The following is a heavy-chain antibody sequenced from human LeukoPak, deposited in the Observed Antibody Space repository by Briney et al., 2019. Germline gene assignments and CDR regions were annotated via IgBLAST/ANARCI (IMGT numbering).Heavy chain of an antibody. V-gene: IGHV4-59*02. CDR3: ARAGTYYDNSGYLRGAFDI. Sequence: SETLSLTCTVSGGSVSNYYWSLIRQPPGKTLEWIGYIYSSGSTNYNPSLKSRVTISVDTSKNQFSLKLNSVTAADTAVYYCARAGTYYDNSGYLRGAFDIWGQGTMVTVSS. J-gene: IGHJ3*02. CDR2: IYSSGST. CDR1: GGSVSNYY. D-gene: IGHD3-22*01.